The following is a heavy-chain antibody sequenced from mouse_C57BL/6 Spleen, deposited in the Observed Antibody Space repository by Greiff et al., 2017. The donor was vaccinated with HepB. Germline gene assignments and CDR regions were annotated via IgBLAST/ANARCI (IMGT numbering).Heavy chain of an antibody. CDR2: ISGGGGNT. CDR3: ATYLGYFDY. Sequence: EVQLQQSGGGLVKPGGSLKLSCAASGFTFSSYTMSWVRQTPEKRLEWVATISGGGGNTYYPDSVKGRFTISRDNAKNTLYLQMSSLRSEDTALYYCATYLGYFDYWGQGTTLTVSS. J-gene: IGHJ2*01. CDR1: GFTFSSYT. V-gene: IGHV5-9*01.